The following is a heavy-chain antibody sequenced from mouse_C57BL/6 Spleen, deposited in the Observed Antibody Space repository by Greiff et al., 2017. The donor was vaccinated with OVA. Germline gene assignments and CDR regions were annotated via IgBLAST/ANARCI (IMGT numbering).Heavy chain of an antibody. J-gene: IGHJ2*01. CDR1: GYTFTSYW. CDR3: ARSGDGSSPDY. CDR2: IHPNSGST. V-gene: IGHV1-64*01. D-gene: IGHD1-1*01. Sequence: QVQLQQSGAELVKPGASVKLSCKASGYTFTSYWMHWVKQRPGQGLEWIGMIHPNSGSTNYNEKFKSKATLTVDKSSSTAYMQLSSLTSEDSAVYYCARSGDGSSPDYWGQGTTLTVSS.